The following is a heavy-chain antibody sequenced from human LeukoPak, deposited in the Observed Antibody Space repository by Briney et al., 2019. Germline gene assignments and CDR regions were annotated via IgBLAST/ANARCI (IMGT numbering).Heavy chain of an antibody. Sequence: SVKVSCKASGYTFTSYAMHWVRQAPGQRLEWMGRIIPILGIANYAQKFQGRVTITADKSTSTAYMELSSLRSEDTAVYYCASGRGGSGSHDAFDIWGQGTMVTVSS. CDR2: IIPILGIA. CDR1: GYTFTSYA. D-gene: IGHD3-10*01. CDR3: ASGRGGSGSHDAFDI. J-gene: IGHJ3*02. V-gene: IGHV1-69*04.